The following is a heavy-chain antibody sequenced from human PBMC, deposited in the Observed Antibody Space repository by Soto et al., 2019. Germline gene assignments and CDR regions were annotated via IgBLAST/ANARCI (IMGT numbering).Heavy chain of an antibody. CDR1: GFTFSSYA. Sequence: GGSLRLSCAASGFTFSSYAMSWVRQAPGKGLEWVSSISGGGNDAYYADSVKGRVTISRDNSRNTLYLQMNSLRADDTAIFYCTRSLFLASTGIEPFDLWGQGTLVTVSS. V-gene: IGHV3-23*01. CDR3: TRSLFLASTGIEPFDL. J-gene: IGHJ4*02. CDR2: ISGGGNDA. D-gene: IGHD6-13*01.